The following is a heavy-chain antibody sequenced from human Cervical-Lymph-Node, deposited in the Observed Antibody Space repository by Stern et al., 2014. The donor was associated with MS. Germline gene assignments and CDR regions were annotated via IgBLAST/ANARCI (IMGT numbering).Heavy chain of an antibody. CDR3: ATANYEFGYYGMDV. CDR1: GFVFDDYA. Sequence: EVHLVESGGGLVQPGRSLRLSCAAAGFVFDDYAMHWVRQAPGKGLEWVSGISWSGTKIGYADSVKGRFTISRDNAKNSLFLQMNNLRAEDTALYYCATANYEFGYYGMDVWGQGTAVTVS. D-gene: IGHD3-3*01. V-gene: IGHV3-9*01. CDR2: ISWSGTKI. J-gene: IGHJ6*02.